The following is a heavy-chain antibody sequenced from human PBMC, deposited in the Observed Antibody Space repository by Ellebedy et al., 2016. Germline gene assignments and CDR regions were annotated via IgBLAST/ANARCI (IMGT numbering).Heavy chain of an antibody. CDR1: GFTFSGHW. J-gene: IGHJ3*02. CDR3: ATYKGGGMAAFDI. D-gene: IGHD3-10*01. CDR2: IKEEGNEK. Sequence: GESLKISCAASGFTFSGHWMTWVRQAPGKGLEWVASIKEEGNEKYYVDSVKGRFTISRDNAKTSLYLQMNSLRAEDTAVYYCATYKGGGMAAFDIWGQGTMVTVSS. V-gene: IGHV3-7*01.